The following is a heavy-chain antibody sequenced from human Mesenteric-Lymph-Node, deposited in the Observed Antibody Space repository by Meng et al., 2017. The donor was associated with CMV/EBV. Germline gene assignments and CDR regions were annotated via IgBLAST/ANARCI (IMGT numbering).Heavy chain of an antibody. CDR2: TYYRSKWYN. CDR3: ARAGSGGRSFDY. Sequence: SQTPSLTGAVSGDSVSSNSAAWNWIRQSPSRGLEWLGRTYYRSKWYNDYSVSVKSRISINSDTSKNQFSLQLNSVTPEDTAVYYCARAGSGGRSFDYWGQGTLVTVSS. J-gene: IGHJ4*02. D-gene: IGHD6-19*01. CDR1: GDSVSSNSAA. V-gene: IGHV6-1*01.